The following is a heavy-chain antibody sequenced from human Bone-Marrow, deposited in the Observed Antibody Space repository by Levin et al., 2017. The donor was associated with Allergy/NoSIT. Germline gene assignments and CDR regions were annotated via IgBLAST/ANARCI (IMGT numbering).Heavy chain of an antibody. CDR1: GFTFSSYA. CDR3: ARISSWYQCFDY. Sequence: RSGGSLRLSCAAYGFTFSSYAMHWVRQAPGKGLEWVAVISYDGSNKYYADSVKGRFTISRDNSKNTLYLQMNSLRAEDTAVYYCARISSWYQCFDYWGQGTLVTVSS. J-gene: IGHJ4*02. V-gene: IGHV3-30-3*01. D-gene: IGHD6-13*01. CDR2: ISYDGSNK.